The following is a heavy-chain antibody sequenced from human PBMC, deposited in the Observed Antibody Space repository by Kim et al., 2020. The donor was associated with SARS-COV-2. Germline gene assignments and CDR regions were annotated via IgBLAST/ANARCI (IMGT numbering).Heavy chain of an antibody. J-gene: IGHJ4*02. V-gene: IGHV3-15*01. CDR2: IKRGGTT. CDR1: GLKFTDAW. Sequence: GGSLRLSCAVSGLKFTDAWMTWVRQAPGKGLEWVARIKRGGTTDYAAPVKGSFTISRDDSKNTQYLQMNSLKTEDTAIYYCSHDSDSYYTFHFWGQGTLV. D-gene: IGHD3-22*01. CDR3: SHDSDSYYTFHF.